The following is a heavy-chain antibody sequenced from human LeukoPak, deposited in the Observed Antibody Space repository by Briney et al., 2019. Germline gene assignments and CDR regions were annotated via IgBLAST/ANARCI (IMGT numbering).Heavy chain of an antibody. CDR2: MNHSGST. D-gene: IGHD3/OR15-3a*01. CDR3: ARSPKDWLLEEAYCFDY. CDR1: GGSFSGYY. Sequence: SETLSLTCAVYGGSFSGYYWSWIRQPPGKGLEWIGEMNHSGSTNYNPSLKSRVTISVDTSKNQFSLKLRSVTAADTAVYYCARSPKDWLLEEAYCFDYCGQGTLVTVSS. V-gene: IGHV4-34*01. J-gene: IGHJ4*02.